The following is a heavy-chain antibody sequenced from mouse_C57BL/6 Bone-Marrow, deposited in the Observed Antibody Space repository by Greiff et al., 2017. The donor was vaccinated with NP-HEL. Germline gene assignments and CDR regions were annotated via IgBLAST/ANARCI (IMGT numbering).Heavy chain of an antibody. CDR2: IYPRSGNT. CDR1: GYTFTSYG. J-gene: IGHJ4*01. CDR3: ANYYGSSYWYYYAMDY. V-gene: IGHV1-81*01. Sequence: QVQLQQSGAELARPGASVKLSCKASGYTFTSYGISWVKQRTGQGLEWIGEIYPRSGNTYYIEKFKGKATLTADKSSSTAYMELRSLTSEDSAVYFCANYYGSSYWYYYAMDYWGQGTSVTVSS. D-gene: IGHD1-1*01.